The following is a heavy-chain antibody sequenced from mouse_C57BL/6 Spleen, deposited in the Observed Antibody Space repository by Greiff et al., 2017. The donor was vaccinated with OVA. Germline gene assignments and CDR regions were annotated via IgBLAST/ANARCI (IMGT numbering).Heavy chain of an antibody. V-gene: IGHV1-5*01. CDR3: TRTYDYEGAWFAY. CDR1: GYTFTSYW. J-gene: IGHJ3*01. Sequence: VQLKQSGTVLARPGASVKMSCKTSGYTFTSYWMHWVKQRPGQGLEWIGAIYPGNSDTSYNQKFKGKAKLTAVTSASTAYMELSSLTNEDSAVYYCTRTYDYEGAWFAYWGQGTLVTVSA. D-gene: IGHD2-4*01. CDR2: IYPGNSDT.